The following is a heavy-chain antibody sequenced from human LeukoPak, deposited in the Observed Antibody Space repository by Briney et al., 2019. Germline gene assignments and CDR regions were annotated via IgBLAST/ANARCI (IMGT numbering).Heavy chain of an antibody. CDR2: ISADGTTT. J-gene: IGHJ6*02. D-gene: IGHD6-19*01. V-gene: IGHV3-74*01. Sequence: GGSLRLSCVASGFTFNTYWIHWVRQGPGKGLVWVSLISADGTTTTYADSVKGRFTVSRDNAKNTLYLQMNSLRGEDAAAYYCARGLAGAYRIMDVWGQGTTGTVS. CDR3: ARGLAGAYRIMDV. CDR1: GFTFNTYW.